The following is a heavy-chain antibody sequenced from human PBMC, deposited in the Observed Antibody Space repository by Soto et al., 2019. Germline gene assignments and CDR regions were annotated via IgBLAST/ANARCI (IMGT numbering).Heavy chain of an antibody. D-gene: IGHD3-22*01. CDR1: GFTFSAYG. Sequence: QVQLVESGGGVVQPGRSLRLSCAASGFTFSAYGMHWVRQAPGKGPEWVAVISFDGVNEYYADSVKGRFTTSRDNSNNTLFLQMNSLSTEDTAVYYWAKTIDTPAGYSRGRGALVDYWGEGILVTASS. CDR2: ISFDGVNE. J-gene: IGHJ4*02. CDR3: AKTIDTPAGYSRGRGALVDY. V-gene: IGHV3-30*18.